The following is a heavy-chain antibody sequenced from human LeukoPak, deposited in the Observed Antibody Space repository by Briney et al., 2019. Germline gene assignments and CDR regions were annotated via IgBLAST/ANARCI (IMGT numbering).Heavy chain of an antibody. CDR1: GGTFSSYA. D-gene: IGHD3-10*01. V-gene: IGHV1-69*13. CDR3: ARDQYDYGSDTYYFDY. Sequence: SVKVSCKASGGTFSSYAISWVRQAPGQGLEWMGGIIPIFGTANYAQKVQGRVTITADESTSTAYMELSSLRSEDTAVYYCARDQYDYGSDTYYFDYWGQGNLVTVSS. CDR2: IIPIFGTA. J-gene: IGHJ4*02.